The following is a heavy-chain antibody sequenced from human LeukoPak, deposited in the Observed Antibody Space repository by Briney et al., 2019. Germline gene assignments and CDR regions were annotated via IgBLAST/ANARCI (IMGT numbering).Heavy chain of an antibody. V-gene: IGHV3-21*01. D-gene: IGHD4-17*01. CDR1: GFTFSSYS. CDR3: ARDRTRYGDYVYYYYGMDV. J-gene: IGHJ6*02. CDR2: ISSSSSYI. Sequence: GGSLRLSRAASGFTFSSYSMNWVRQAPGEGLEWVSSISSSSSYIYYADSVKGRVTISGDNAKNSLYLQMNSLRAEDTAVYYCARDRTRYGDYVYYYYGMDVWGQGTTVTVSS.